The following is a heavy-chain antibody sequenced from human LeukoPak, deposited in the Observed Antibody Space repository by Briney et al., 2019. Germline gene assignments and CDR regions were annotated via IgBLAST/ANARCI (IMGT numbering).Heavy chain of an antibody. Sequence: GGSLRLSCAASGFTFSSYAMHWVRQAPGKGLEWVAVISYGGSNKYYADSVKGRFTISRDNSKNTLYLQMNSLRAEDTAVCYCARDGANYYGSGSYHDYWGQGTLVTVSS. V-gene: IGHV3-30*04. CDR3: ARDGANYYGSGSYHDY. CDR1: GFTFSSYA. J-gene: IGHJ4*02. CDR2: ISYGGSNK. D-gene: IGHD3-10*01.